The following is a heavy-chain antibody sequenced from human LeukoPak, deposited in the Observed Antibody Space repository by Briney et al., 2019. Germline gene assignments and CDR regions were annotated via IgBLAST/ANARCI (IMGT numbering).Heavy chain of an antibody. D-gene: IGHD2-2*01. CDR2: ISGSGGST. Sequence: QTGGSLRLSCAASGFTFSSYAMSWVRQAPGKGLEWVSAISGSGGSTYYADSVKGRFTISRDNSKNTLYLQMNSLRAEDTAVYYCAKSTYGYCSSTSCSTPINWFDPWGQGTLVTVSS. V-gene: IGHV3-23*01. CDR1: GFTFSSYA. CDR3: AKSTYGYCSSTSCSTPINWFDP. J-gene: IGHJ5*02.